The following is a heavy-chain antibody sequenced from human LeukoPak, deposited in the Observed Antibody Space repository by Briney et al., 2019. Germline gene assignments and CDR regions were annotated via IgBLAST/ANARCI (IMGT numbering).Heavy chain of an antibody. D-gene: IGHD3-3*01. CDR3: AREGGFYRPLDY. V-gene: IGHV4-4*02. CDR1: GGSVINTNW. CDR2: VHLDGRT. Sequence: SGTLSLTCGVSGGSVINTNWWTWVRQPPGKGLEWIGEVHLDGRTTYNPSLESRLTMSVDVSETQVSLKLTSVTAADTAVYYCAREGGFYRPLDYSGQGTLVSVSS. J-gene: IGHJ4*02.